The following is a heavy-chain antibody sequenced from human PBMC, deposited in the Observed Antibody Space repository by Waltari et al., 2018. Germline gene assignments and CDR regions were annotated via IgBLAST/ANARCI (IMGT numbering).Heavy chain of an antibody. J-gene: IGHJ6*02. CDR3: ARALNREWELLDYYYGMDV. CDR1: GFTFSSYA. Sequence: ASGFTFSSYAMHWVRQAPGKGLEWVAVISYDGSNKYYADSVKGRFTISRDNSKNTLYLQMNSLRAEDTAVYYCARALNREWELLDYYYGMDVWGQGTTVTVSS. D-gene: IGHD1-26*01. V-gene: IGHV3-30-3*01. CDR2: ISYDGSNK.